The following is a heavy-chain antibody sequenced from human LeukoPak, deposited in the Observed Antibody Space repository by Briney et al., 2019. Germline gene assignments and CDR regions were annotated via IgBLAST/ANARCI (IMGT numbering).Heavy chain of an antibody. CDR1: GFTLSSYE. V-gene: IGHV3-48*03. CDR3: ARDTQQLVYGMDV. CDR2: ISSSGSTI. J-gene: IGHJ6*02. D-gene: IGHD6-13*01. Sequence: SGGSLRLSCAASGFTLSSYEMNWVRQAPGKGLEWVSYISSSGSTIYYADSVKGRFTISRDNAKNSLYLQMNSLRAEDTAVYYCARDTQQLVYGMDVWGQGTTVTVSS.